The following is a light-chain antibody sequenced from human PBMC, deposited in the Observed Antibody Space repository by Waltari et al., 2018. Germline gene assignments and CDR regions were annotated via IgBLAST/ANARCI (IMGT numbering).Light chain of an antibody. CDR2: HAS. CDR3: QQYSTLPIT. CDR1: QTVSDNY. Sequence: IVLTQSPGTLSLSPGEGVTLSCRASQTVSDNYLAWYQQRPGQAPRLLIYHASSRATDIPDRFSGSGSGTDFTLTIYRLEPEDSAMYYCQQYSTLPITFGGGTRVEI. V-gene: IGKV3-20*01. J-gene: IGKJ4*01.